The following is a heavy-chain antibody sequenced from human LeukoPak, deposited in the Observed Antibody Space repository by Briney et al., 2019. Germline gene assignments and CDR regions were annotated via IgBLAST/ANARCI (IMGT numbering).Heavy chain of an antibody. Sequence: GRSLRLSCAASGFTFSSYAMHWVHQAPGKGLEWVAVISYDGSNKYYADSVKGRFTISRDNSKNTLYLQMNSLRAEDTAVYYCASLLLRYFDWLSTLGGFDYWGQGTLVTVSS. D-gene: IGHD3-9*01. V-gene: IGHV3-30*04. CDR3: ASLLLRYFDWLSTLGGFDY. CDR1: GFTFSSYA. CDR2: ISYDGSNK. J-gene: IGHJ4*02.